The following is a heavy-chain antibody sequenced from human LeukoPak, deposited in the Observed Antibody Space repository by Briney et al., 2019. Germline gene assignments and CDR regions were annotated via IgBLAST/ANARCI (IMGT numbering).Heavy chain of an antibody. CDR1: GDSISTSSYY. V-gene: IGHV4-39*07. Sequence: KASETLSLTCTVSGDSISTSSYYWGWIRQPPGKGLEWIGSIYYTGGTNYNPSLKSRVTISVDTSKNQFSLKLSSVTAADTAVYYCVRSDDFWSGYYGYWGQGTLVTVSS. D-gene: IGHD3-3*01. J-gene: IGHJ4*02. CDR3: VRSDDFWSGYYGY. CDR2: IYYTGGT.